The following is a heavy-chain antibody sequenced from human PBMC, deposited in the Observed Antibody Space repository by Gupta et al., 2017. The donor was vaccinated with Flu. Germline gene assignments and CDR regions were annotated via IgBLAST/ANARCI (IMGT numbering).Heavy chain of an antibody. V-gene: IGHV4-59*04. CDR2: IYYTGKT. J-gene: IGHJ3*01. Sequence: YYWNWIRQPPGKELEWLGNIYYTGKTHYNPSRKRRVSVSLDTSKNRVSLSLTAVTVADAAVYFCARLCSTATCPRNSFDLWGPGTMVAVSS. CDR3: ARLCSTATCPRNSFDL. D-gene: IGHD3-10*02. CDR1: YY.